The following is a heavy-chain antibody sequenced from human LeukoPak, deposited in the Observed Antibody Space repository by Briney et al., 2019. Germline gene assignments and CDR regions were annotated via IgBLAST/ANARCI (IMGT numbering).Heavy chain of an antibody. CDR3: ARDISDSSSWYVIYYYYGMDV. Sequence: GASVKVSCKASGYTFTSYAMHWVRQAPGQRLEWMGWINAGNGNTKYSQKFQGRVTITRDTSASTAYMELSSLRSDDTAVYYCARDISDSSSWYVIYYYYGMDVWGQGTTVTVSS. V-gene: IGHV1-3*01. CDR2: INAGNGNT. CDR1: GYTFTSYA. D-gene: IGHD6-13*01. J-gene: IGHJ6*02.